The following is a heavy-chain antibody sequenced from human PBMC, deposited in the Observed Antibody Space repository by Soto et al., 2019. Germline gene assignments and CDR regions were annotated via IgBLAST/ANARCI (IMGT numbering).Heavy chain of an antibody. CDR1: RGTFSSFA. J-gene: IGHJ6*02. CDR2: IIPIFHTS. V-gene: IGHV1-69*13. D-gene: IGHD3-3*01. CDR3: ARTPTDRFLQSSPTYYYFGMDV. Sequence: VASVKVSCKASRGTFSSFAISWVRQAPGQGLEWMGWIIPIFHTSNYAQNFQGTVTITADESTSTAFLELSSLRSDDTAVYYCARTPTDRFLQSSPTYYYFGMDVWGQGTTVTVSS.